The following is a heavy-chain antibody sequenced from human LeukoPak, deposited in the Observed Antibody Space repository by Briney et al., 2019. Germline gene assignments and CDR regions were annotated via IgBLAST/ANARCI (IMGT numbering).Heavy chain of an antibody. CDR1: GFTFSSYS. J-gene: IGHJ3*02. CDR3: ARDRIIAARPGYDAFDI. V-gene: IGHV3-21*01. CDR2: ISSSSSYI. D-gene: IGHD6-6*01. Sequence: GGSLRLSCAASGFTFSSYSMNWVRQAPGKGLEWVSSISSSSSYIYYAGSVKGRFTISRDNAKNSLYLQMNSLRAEDTAVYYCARDRIIAARPGYDAFDIWGQGTMVTVSS.